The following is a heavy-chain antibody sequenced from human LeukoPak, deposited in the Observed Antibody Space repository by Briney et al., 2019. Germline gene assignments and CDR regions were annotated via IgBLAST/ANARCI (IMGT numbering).Heavy chain of an antibody. Sequence: GGSLRLSCAASGFTFSSYAMSWVRQAPGKGLEWVSAISGTGGSTYYADSVKGRFTTSRDNSKNTLYLQMNSLRAEDTAVYYCAKGKTNYWFDYWGQGTLVTVSS. CDR1: GFTFSSYA. CDR2: ISGTGGST. J-gene: IGHJ4*02. V-gene: IGHV3-23*01. CDR3: AKGKTNYWFDY. D-gene: IGHD4-4*01.